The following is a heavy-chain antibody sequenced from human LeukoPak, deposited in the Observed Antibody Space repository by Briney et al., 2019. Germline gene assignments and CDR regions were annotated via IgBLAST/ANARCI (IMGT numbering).Heavy chain of an antibody. CDR1: GFTFSSYS. CDR3: AKDGDPVYYYYMDV. J-gene: IGHJ6*03. V-gene: IGHV3-21*01. CDR2: ISSSSSYI. Sequence: GGSLRLSCAASGFTFSSYSMNWVRQAPGKGLEWVSSISSSSSYIYYADSVKGRFTISRDNSKNTLYLQMNSLRAEDTAVYYCAKDGDPVYYYYMDVWGKGTTVTISS.